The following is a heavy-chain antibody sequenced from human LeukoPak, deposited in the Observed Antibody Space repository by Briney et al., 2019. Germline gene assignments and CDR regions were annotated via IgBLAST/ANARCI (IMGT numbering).Heavy chain of an antibody. CDR2: ISAYNGNT. Sequence: ASVKVSCKASGYTFTSYGISWVRQAPGQGLEWRGWISAYNGNTNYAQKLQGRATMTTDTSTSTAYMELRSLRSDDTAVYYCARDGRLGMGRGVNAFDIWGQGTMVTVSS. J-gene: IGHJ3*02. CDR1: GYTFTSYG. D-gene: IGHD3-10*01. CDR3: ARDGRLGMGRGVNAFDI. V-gene: IGHV1-18*01.